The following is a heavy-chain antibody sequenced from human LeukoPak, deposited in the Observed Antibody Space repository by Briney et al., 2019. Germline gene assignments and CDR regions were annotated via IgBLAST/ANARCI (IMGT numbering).Heavy chain of an antibody. CDR3: ARDYGLQWLVGDWFDP. CDR2: IWYDGSNK. CDR1: GFTFSSYG. Sequence: GGSLRLSCAASGFTFSSYGMHWVRQAPGKGLEWVAVIWYDGSNKYYADSVKGRFTISRDNSKNTLYLQMNSLRAEDTAVYYCARDYGLQWLVGDWFDPWGQGTLVTVSS. V-gene: IGHV3-33*01. D-gene: IGHD6-19*01. J-gene: IGHJ5*02.